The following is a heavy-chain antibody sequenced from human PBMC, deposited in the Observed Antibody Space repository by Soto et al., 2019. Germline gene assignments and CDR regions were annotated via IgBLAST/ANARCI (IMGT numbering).Heavy chain of an antibody. CDR2: IYYSGST. CDR3: AAGYYYDGRKTNYYYYYGMDV. Sequence: PSETLSLTCAVYGVSFSGDYWGWIRRPPGKGLEWIGSIYYSGSTYYNPSLKSRVTISVDTSKNQFSLKLSSVTAADTAVYYCAAGYYYDGRKTNYYYYYGMDVWGQGTTVTVSS. V-gene: IGHV4-39*01. CDR1: GVSFSGDY. D-gene: IGHD3-22*01. J-gene: IGHJ6*02.